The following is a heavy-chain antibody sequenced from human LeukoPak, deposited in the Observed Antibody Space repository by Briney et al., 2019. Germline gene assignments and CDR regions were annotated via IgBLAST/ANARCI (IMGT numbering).Heavy chain of an antibody. J-gene: IGHJ4*02. Sequence: PSETLSLTCAVYGGSFSGYYWSWIRQPPGKGLEWIGGINHSGSTNYNPSLKSRVTISVDTSKNQFSLKLSSVTAADTAVYYCASRTTVSRSLDYWGQGTLVTVSS. CDR1: GGSFSGYY. V-gene: IGHV4-34*01. CDR3: ASRTTVSRSLDY. CDR2: INHSGST. D-gene: IGHD4-17*01.